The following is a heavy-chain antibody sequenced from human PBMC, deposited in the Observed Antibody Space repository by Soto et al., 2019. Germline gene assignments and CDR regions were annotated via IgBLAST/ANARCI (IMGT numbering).Heavy chain of an antibody. CDR3: AKDASGYYCDY. Sequence: GGSLRLSCAASGFTFSSYGMHWVRQAPGKGLEWVAVISYDGSNKYYADSVKGRFTISRDNSKNTLYLQMNSLRAGDTAVYYCAKDASGYYCDYWGQGTLVIVSS. V-gene: IGHV3-30*18. J-gene: IGHJ4*02. CDR1: GFTFSSYG. D-gene: IGHD3-22*01. CDR2: ISYDGSNK.